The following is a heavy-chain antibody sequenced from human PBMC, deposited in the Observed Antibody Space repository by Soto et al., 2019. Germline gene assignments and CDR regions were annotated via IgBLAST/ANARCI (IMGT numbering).Heavy chain of an antibody. V-gene: IGHV1-46*02. CDR1: GYTFNSTY. Sequence: SAHLSWKASGYTFNSTYMHLVRQAPGQGLXWMXXIXXSXGXXXYXXXFQGRVTMTRDTSTSTVYMELSSLRSEDTAVYYCARSTEAVHWFDPWGQGTLVTVSS. CDR2: IXXSXGXX. CDR3: ARSTEAVHWFDP. J-gene: IGHJ5*02. D-gene: IGHD2-21*02.